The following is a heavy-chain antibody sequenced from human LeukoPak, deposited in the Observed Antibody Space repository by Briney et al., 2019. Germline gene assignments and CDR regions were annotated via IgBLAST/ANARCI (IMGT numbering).Heavy chain of an antibody. J-gene: IGHJ4*02. CDR2: ISSSSYI. D-gene: IGHD1-1*01. CDR3: ARGGAGTILDGVGY. CDR1: GFTFSSYS. Sequence: PGGSLRLSCAASGFTFSSYSMNWVRQATGKGLEWVSSISSSSYIYYADSVKGRFTISRDNAKNSLYLQMNSLRAEDTAVYYCARGGAGTILDGVGYWGQGTLVTVSS. V-gene: IGHV3-21*03.